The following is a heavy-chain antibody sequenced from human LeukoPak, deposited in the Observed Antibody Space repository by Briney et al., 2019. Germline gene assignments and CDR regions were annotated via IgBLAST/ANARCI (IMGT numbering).Heavy chain of an antibody. CDR3: ARGPTYYYDSSGYTTLGY. CDR1: GGTFSSYA. V-gene: IGHV1-69*01. D-gene: IGHD3-22*01. J-gene: IGHJ1*01. CDR2: IIPIFGTA. Sequence: VASVKVSCKASGGTFSSYAISWVRQAPGQGLEWMGGIIPIFGTANYAQKFQGRVTITADESTSTAYMELSSLRSEDTAVYYCARGPTYYYDSSGYTTLGYWGQGTLVTVSS.